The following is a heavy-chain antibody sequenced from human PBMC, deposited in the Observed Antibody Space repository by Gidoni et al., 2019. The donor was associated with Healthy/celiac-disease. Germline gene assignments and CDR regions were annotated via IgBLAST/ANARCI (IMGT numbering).Heavy chain of an antibody. Sequence: EVQLLESGGGLVQPGGYLSPSCAASGFTFSSYAMSWVRQAPGKGLGWVSVISGSGGSTYYADSVKGRFTISRDNSKNTLYLQMNSLRAEDTAVYYCAKAMVSASFDYWGQGTLVTVSS. CDR3: AKAMVSASFDY. J-gene: IGHJ4*02. CDR2: ISGSGGST. V-gene: IGHV3-23*01. CDR1: GFTFSSYA. D-gene: IGHD2-2*01.